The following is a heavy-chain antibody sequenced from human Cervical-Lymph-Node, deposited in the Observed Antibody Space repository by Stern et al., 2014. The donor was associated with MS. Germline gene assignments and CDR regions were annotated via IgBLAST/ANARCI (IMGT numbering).Heavy chain of an antibody. J-gene: IGHJ4*02. CDR2: IYWDDDK. D-gene: IGHD2-15*01. Sequence: QVTLKESGPTLVKPTQTVTLTCTLSGFSVATAGVGVGWIRQPPGMALEWLELIYWDDDKLYSPSLKNRLTIIKDSSKNQVVLTMTNVDPVDTATYYCAHSRVKYCRGGTCYSSLFDYWGQGTLVTVSS. CDR3: AHSRVKYCRGGTCYSSLFDY. V-gene: IGHV2-5*02. CDR1: GFSVATAGVG.